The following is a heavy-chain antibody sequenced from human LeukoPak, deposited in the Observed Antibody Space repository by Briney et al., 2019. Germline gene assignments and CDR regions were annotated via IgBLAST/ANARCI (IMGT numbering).Heavy chain of an antibody. J-gene: IGHJ4*02. CDR2: ISSSGXTK. V-gene: IGHV3-48*03. CDR3: ARDWDSGYDTYYFDY. Sequence: GGSLRLSCXASGFTFRXXXXXXXXQAXXXXXXXXXXISSSGXTKYYAXXXXXXXXXSRDNAKNSLFLQMNSLRAEDTAVYYCARDWDSGYDTYYFDYWGQGTLVTASS. D-gene: IGHD5-12*01. CDR1: GFTFRXXX.